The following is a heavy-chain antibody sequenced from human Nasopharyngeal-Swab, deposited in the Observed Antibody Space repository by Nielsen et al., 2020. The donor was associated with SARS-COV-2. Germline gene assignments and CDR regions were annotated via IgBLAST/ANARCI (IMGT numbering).Heavy chain of an antibody. J-gene: IGHJ4*02. CDR1: GGSISSYY. Sequence: SETLSLTCTGSGGSISSYYWSWIRQPPGKGLEWIGYIYYSGSTNYNPSLKSRVTISVDTSKNQFSLKLSSVTAADTAVYYCAREIRVRGDFWSGYYTLFDYWGQGTLVTVSS. D-gene: IGHD3-3*01. CDR2: IYYSGST. CDR3: AREIRVRGDFWSGYYTLFDY. V-gene: IGHV4-59*01.